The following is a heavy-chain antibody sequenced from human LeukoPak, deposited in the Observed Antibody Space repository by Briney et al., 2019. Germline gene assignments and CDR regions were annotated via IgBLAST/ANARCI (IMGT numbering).Heavy chain of an antibody. V-gene: IGHV3-66*02. J-gene: IGHJ5*02. CDR1: GFTFSSYA. CDR3: ARESWGPVGP. D-gene: IGHD7-27*01. Sequence: EGSLRLSCAASGFTFSSYAMSWVRQAPGKGLEWVSLTYTDTSAYYADSVKGRFTISRDNSKNTLNLQMNSLRVEDTAVYYCARESWGPVGPWGQGTLVTVSS. CDR2: TYTDTSA.